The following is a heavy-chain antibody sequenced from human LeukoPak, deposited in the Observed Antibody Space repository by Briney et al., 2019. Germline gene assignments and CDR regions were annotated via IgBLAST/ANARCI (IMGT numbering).Heavy chain of an antibody. CDR2: IGYDGTNE. D-gene: IGHD7-27*01. J-gene: IGHJ3*02. V-gene: IGHV3-33*01. CDR1: GFTFSSYG. Sequence: PGGSLRLSCAASGFTFSSYGMHWVRQAPGKGLEWVALIGYDGTNEYYADSVKGRFTISRDNSKNTLYLQMKSLRAEDTAVYYCAREILTGYAFDIWGQGTMVTVSS. CDR3: AREILTGYAFDI.